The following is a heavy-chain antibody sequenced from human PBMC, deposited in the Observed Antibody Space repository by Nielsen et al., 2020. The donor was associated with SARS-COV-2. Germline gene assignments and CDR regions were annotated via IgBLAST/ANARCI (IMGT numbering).Heavy chain of an antibody. D-gene: IGHD3-22*01. CDR1: GGSISSSSYF. V-gene: IGHV4-39*01. J-gene: IGHJ4*02. CDR3: AGVDSFVSIDF. CDR2: IYYSGNT. Sequence: SETLSLTCTVSGGSISSSSYFWGWIRQPPGKGLEWIGSIYYSGNTYYNPSLKSRVTISVDTSRNQFSLKLSSVTAADTAVYYCAGVDSFVSIDFWGQGTLVSVSS.